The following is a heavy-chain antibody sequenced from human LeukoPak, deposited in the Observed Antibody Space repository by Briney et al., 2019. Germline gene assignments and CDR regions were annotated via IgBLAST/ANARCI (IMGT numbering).Heavy chain of an antibody. CDR2: IYYSGST. V-gene: IGHV4-39*01. Sequence: SETLSLTCTVSGGSISSSGYYWGWIRQPPGKGLEWIGSIYYSGSTYYNPSLKSRVTISVDTSKNQFSLKLSSVTAADTAVYYCARHRTKPIAAAGTPRDYWGQGTLVTVSS. D-gene: IGHD6-13*01. CDR1: GGSISSSGYY. CDR3: ARHRTKPIAAAGTPRDY. J-gene: IGHJ4*02.